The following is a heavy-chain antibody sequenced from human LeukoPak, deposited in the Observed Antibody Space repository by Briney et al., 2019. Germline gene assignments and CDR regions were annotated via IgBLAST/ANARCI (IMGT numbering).Heavy chain of an antibody. J-gene: IGHJ6*04. CDR3: ARDLDTWLRYFDWPTLSDV. D-gene: IGHD3-9*01. CDR2: ISVYNGNT. Sequence: GASVKVSCKASGYTFTSYDISWVRQTPGQGLEWMGWISVYNGNTNYAQKFQGRVTMTTDTSTSTAYMELRSLRSDDTAVYYCARDLDTWLRYFDWPTLSDVWGKGTTVTVSS. CDR1: GYTFTSYD. V-gene: IGHV1-18*01.